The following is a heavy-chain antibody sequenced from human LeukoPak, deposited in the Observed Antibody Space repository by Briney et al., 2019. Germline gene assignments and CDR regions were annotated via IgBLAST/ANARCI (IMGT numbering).Heavy chain of an antibody. D-gene: IGHD1-1*01. CDR1: GLTFSNFW. V-gene: IGHV3-7*03. CDR2: IKVDGSEK. CDR3: GKKTGSTGEAFDY. Sequence: PGGSLRLSCVVSGLTFSNFWMSWVRQAPGKGLEWVANIKVDGSEKYYAESVKGRFTISRDNAENSLYLQMNSLRVEVSAIYYCGKKTGSTGEAFDYWGQGTLVTVSS. J-gene: IGHJ4*02.